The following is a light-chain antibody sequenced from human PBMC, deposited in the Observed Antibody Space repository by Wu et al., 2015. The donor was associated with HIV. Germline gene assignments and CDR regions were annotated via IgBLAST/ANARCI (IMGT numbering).Light chain of an antibody. V-gene: IGKV3-11*01. CDR2: DAS. CDR1: QSVGSD. Sequence: EIVLTQSPGTLSLSPGERATLSCRASQSVGSDLAWYQQKPGQAPRLLIYDASIRATGIPARFSGSGSGTDFTLTISSLEPEDFAVYYCQQCSSWPALTFGGGTKVVIK. J-gene: IGKJ4*01. CDR3: QQCSSWPALT.